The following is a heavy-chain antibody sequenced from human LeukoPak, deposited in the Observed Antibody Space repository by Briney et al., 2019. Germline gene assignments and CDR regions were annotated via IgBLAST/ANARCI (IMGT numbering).Heavy chain of an antibody. CDR1: GFTISSNY. CDR2: VSSDGNIK. Sequence: SGGSLRLSCAASGFTISSNYMSWVRQAPGKGLEWMAAVSSDGNIKNYADSVKGRFTISRGNSKNTLYLQMNSLGPEDAAVYYCARGDGGEVDHWGQGTLVTVSS. CDR3: ARGDGGEVDH. V-gene: IGHV3-30-3*01. D-gene: IGHD3-16*01. J-gene: IGHJ4*02.